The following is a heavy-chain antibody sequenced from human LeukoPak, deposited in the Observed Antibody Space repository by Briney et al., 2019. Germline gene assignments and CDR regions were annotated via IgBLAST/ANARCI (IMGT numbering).Heavy chain of an antibody. J-gene: IGHJ4*02. CDR1: GFTLSDHY. V-gene: IGHV3-72*01. CDR3: ATAIQSKRWLQFDY. D-gene: IGHD5-24*01. CDR2: IRNKVNSHTT. Sequence: PGGSLRLSCAASGFTLSDHYMDWVRQAPGKGLEWVGRIRNKVNSHTTEYAASVKGRFTISRDDSKNSLYLQMNSLITEDTAVYYCATAIQSKRWLQFDYWGQGTLVTVSS.